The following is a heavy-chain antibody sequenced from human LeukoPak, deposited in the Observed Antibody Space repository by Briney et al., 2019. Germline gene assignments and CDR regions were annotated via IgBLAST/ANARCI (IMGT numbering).Heavy chain of an antibody. CDR2: IYQKGKT. CDR1: GYSITTGYY. D-gene: IGHD3-9*01. V-gene: IGHV4-38-2*02. CDR3: ARGDYYNLLTSSYTFCFDP. Sequence: PSETLSLTCTVSGYSITTGYYWAWIRRPPGKGREGIGRIYQKGKTYYTPSLKSRVTMSVEKTKNKLYVKQNSVTDADTAVYFCARGDYYNLLTSSYTFCFDPWGQGTLVTVSS. J-gene: IGHJ5*02.